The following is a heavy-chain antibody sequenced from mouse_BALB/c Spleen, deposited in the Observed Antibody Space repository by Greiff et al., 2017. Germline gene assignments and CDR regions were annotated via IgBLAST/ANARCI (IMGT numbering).Heavy chain of an antibody. CDR3: ARKGRGYGYYAMDY. CDR1: GYTFSSYW. V-gene: IGHV1-9*01. CDR2: ILPGSGST. Sequence: QVQLQQSGAELMKPGASVKISCKATGYTFSSYWIEWVKQRPGHGLEWIGEILPGSGSTNYNEKFKGKATFTADTSSNTAYMQLSSLTSEDSAVYYCARKGRGYGYYAMDYWGQGTSVTVSS. D-gene: IGHD3-1*01. J-gene: IGHJ4*01.